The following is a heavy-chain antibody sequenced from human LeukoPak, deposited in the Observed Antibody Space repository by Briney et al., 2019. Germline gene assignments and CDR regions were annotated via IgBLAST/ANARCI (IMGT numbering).Heavy chain of an antibody. CDR2: IRSKPNNYAT. V-gene: IGHV3-73*01. J-gene: IGHJ3*02. CDR3: ANPYCSGGSCYSKVRHAFDI. D-gene: IGHD2-15*01. CDR1: GFSFSGSA. Sequence: GGSLRLSCAASGFSFSGSAMHWVRQASGKGLEWIGRIRSKPNNYATEFAASVKGRFTISRDNSKNTLYLQMNSLRAEDTAVYYCANPYCSGGSCYSKVRHAFDIWGQGTMVTVSS.